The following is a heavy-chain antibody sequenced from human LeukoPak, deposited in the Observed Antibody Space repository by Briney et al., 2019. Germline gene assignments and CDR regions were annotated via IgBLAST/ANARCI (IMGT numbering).Heavy chain of an antibody. Sequence: PSETLSLTCVVYGGSLSGYYWSWIRQPPGKGLEWIGEINHSGSTNYNPSLKSRVTISVDTSKNQFSLKLSSVTAADTAVYYCARDRVDARIAAAGTCFDYWGQGTLVTVSS. CDR2: INHSGST. CDR3: ARDRVDARIAAAGTCFDY. D-gene: IGHD6-13*01. J-gene: IGHJ4*02. CDR1: GGSLSGYY. V-gene: IGHV4-34*01.